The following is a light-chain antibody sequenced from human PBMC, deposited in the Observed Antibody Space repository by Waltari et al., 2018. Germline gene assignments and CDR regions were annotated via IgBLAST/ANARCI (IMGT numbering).Light chain of an antibody. CDR2: SNR. J-gene: IGLJ3*02. CDR1: SSNIRSNT. V-gene: IGLV1-44*01. CDR3: AAWDDSLNGWV. Sequence: QSVLTQPPSMSGTPGQRVSISCSGSSSNIRSNTVNWYPQLPGAAPKLLIYSNRQLASVVPDRFSVSKSDTSASLAISGLQSEDEADYHCAAWDDSLNGWVFGGGTKLTVL.